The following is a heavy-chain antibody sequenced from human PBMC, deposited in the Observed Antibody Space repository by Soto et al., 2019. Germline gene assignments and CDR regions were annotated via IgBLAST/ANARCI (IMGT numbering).Heavy chain of an antibody. V-gene: IGHV4-30-4*01. Sequence: QVQLQASGPGLVKPSQTLSLTCTVSGGSISSGDYYWSWIRKTPGKGLECIGYIYYSGSTYYNPSLKSRVTISVDTSKNQFSPKLSSVTAADTAVYYCARDRAPASRVASGMDVWGQGTTVTVSS. CDR3: ARDRAPASRVASGMDV. J-gene: IGHJ6*02. CDR1: GGSISSGDYY. CDR2: IYYSGST. D-gene: IGHD2-2*01.